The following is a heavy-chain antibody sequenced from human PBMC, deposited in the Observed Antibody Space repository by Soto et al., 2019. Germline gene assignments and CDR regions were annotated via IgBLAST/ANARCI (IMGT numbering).Heavy chain of an antibody. J-gene: IGHJ4*02. CDR1: GFTFDDYA. Sequence: PGGSLRLSCAASGFTFDDYAMHWVRQAPGKGLEWVSGISWNSGSIGYADSVKGRFTISRDNAKNSLYLQMNSLRAEDTALYYCSKAVGSYGNFDYWGPGTLVTVSS. CDR3: SKAVGSYGNFDY. V-gene: IGHV3-9*01. CDR2: ISWNSGSI. D-gene: IGHD5-18*01.